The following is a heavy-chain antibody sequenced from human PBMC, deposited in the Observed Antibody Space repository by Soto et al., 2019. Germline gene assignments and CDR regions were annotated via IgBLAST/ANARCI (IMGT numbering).Heavy chain of an antibody. CDR2: IYYSGST. D-gene: IGHD6-19*01. CDR1: GGSISSYY. J-gene: IGHJ5*02. Sequence: SETLSLTCTVSGGSISSYYWSWIRQPPGKGLEWIGYIYYSGSTNYNPSLKSRVTISVDTSKNQFSLKLSSVTAADTAVYYCARDRVSSGAWWFDPWGQGTLVTVSS. V-gene: IGHV4-59*01. CDR3: ARDRVSSGAWWFDP.